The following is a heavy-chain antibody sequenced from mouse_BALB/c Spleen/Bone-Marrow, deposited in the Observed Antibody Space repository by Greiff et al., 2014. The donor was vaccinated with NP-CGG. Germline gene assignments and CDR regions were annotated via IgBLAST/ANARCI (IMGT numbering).Heavy chain of an antibody. CDR1: GFDFSRYW. Sequence: DVKLVESGGGLVQPGGSLKLSCAASGFDFSRYWMSWVRQAPGKGLEWIGEINPDSSTINYTPSLKDKFIISRDNAKNTLYLQMSKVRSEDTALYYCVRLYYDYDDVFYWYFDVWGAGTTVTVSS. CDR2: INPDSSTI. CDR3: VRLYYDYDDVFYWYFDV. V-gene: IGHV4-1*02. J-gene: IGHJ1*01. D-gene: IGHD2-4*01.